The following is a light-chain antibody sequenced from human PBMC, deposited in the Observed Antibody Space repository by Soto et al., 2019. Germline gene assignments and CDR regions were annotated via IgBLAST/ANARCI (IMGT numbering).Light chain of an antibody. CDR3: QQYGSSPGT. V-gene: IGKV3-20*01. Sequence: EIVMTQSPATLSASPGERATLSCRASQSVSSYLAWYQQKPGQAPRLLIYGASSRATGIPDRFSGSGSGTDFTLTISRLEPEDFAVYYCQQYGSSPGTFGQGTKVDIK. CDR1: QSVSSY. CDR2: GAS. J-gene: IGKJ1*01.